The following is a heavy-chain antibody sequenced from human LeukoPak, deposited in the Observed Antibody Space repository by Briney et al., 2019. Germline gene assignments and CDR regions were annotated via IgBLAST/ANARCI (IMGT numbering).Heavy chain of an antibody. V-gene: IGHV6-1*01. CDR2: AYYRSKWYN. CDR3: ARGTLWFGELSDPFDY. J-gene: IGHJ4*02. CDR1: GDSVSSTRAG. D-gene: IGHD3-10*01. Sequence: SQTLSLTCAISGDSVSSTRAGWSWIRLSPSRGLEWLGRAYYRSKWYNDYAVSVKSRITINPDTSKNQFSLQLNSVTPEDTAVYYCARGTLWFGELSDPFDYWGQGTLVTVSS.